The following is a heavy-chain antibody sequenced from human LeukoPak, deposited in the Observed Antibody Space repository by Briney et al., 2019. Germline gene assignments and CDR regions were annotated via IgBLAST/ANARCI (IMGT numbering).Heavy chain of an antibody. Sequence: GGSLRLSCAASEFSFSSYSMNWVRQAPGKGLEWVSSISSSSSWIFYADSVKGRFTISRDNSKNTVYLQMNSLRPYDTAVYYCAKEGRYGDYFDYWGQGTLVTVSS. D-gene: IGHD4-17*01. CDR1: EFSFSSYS. J-gene: IGHJ4*02. CDR3: AKEGRYGDYFDY. V-gene: IGHV3-21*01. CDR2: ISSSSSWI.